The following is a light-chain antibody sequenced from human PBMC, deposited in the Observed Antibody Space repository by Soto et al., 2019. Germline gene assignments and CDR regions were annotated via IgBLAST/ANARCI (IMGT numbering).Light chain of an antibody. J-gene: IGKJ1*01. V-gene: IGKV3-15*01. CDR3: QQYNNWPPWT. CDR2: GAS. CDR1: QSVGKS. Sequence: ESALTQSPGTLSLSQGERATLSCRASQSVGKSLAWYQQKPGQAPRLLIYGASTRATGLPVRFSGSGSGTQFTLTISSLQSEDFAVYYCQQYNNWPPWTFGQRTKVDVK.